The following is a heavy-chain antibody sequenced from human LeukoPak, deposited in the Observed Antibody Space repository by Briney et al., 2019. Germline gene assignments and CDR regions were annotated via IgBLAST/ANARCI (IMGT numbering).Heavy chain of an antibody. J-gene: IGHJ4*02. V-gene: IGHV4-34*01. Sequence: SETLSLACAVYGGSFNSYYWSWIRQSPGKGLEWIGEINHSGSTNYNPSLESRVTISVDTSKKQFLLKLTSVTAADTAVYFCARRRVLMFNSIDYWGQGALVTVSS. CDR1: GGSFNSYY. CDR2: INHSGST. CDR3: ARRRVLMFNSIDY. D-gene: IGHD3-10*02.